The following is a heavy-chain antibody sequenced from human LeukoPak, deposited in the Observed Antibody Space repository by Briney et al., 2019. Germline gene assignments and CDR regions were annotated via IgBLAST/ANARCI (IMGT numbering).Heavy chain of an antibody. V-gene: IGHV1-18*01. D-gene: IGHD5-12*01. Sequence: GASVKVSCKTSGYSFGNYGVTWERQAPGQGLEWMGWISAYNGNTNYAQKLQGRVTMTTDTSTSTAYMELRSLRSDDTAVYYCARAVASDYWGQGTLVTVSS. CDR1: GYSFGNYG. J-gene: IGHJ4*02. CDR3: ARAVASDY. CDR2: ISAYNGNT.